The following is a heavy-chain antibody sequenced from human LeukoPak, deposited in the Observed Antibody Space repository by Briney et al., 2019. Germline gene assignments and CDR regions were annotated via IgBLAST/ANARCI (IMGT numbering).Heavy chain of an antibody. J-gene: IGHJ4*02. CDR3: AGDRAYGGNSEADY. CDR2: IIPIFGTA. Sequence: GASVKVSCKASGGTFSSYAISWVRQASGQGLEWMGGIIPIFGTANYAQKFQGRVTITADESTSTAYMELSSLRSEDTAVYYCAGDRAYGGNSEADYWGQGTLVTVSS. V-gene: IGHV1-69*13. D-gene: IGHD4-23*01. CDR1: GGTFSSYA.